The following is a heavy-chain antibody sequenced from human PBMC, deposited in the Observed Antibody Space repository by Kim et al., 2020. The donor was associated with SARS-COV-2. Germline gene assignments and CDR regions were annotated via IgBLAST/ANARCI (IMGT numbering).Heavy chain of an antibody. CDR2: IKQDGSEK. Sequence: GGSLRLSCAASGFTFSSYWMSWVRQAPGKGLEWVANIKQDGSEKYYVDSVKGRFTISRDNAKNSLYLQMNSLRAEDTAVYYCARESSSWSSDFDYWGQGTLVTVSS. V-gene: IGHV3-7*01. CDR1: GFTFSSYW. D-gene: IGHD6-13*01. CDR3: ARESSSWSSDFDY. J-gene: IGHJ4*02.